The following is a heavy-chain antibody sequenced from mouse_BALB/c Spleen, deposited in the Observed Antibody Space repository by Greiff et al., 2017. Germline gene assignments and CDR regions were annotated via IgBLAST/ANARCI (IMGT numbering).Heavy chain of an antibody. J-gene: IGHJ4*01. Sequence: EVKLVESGGGLVKPGGSLKLSCAASGFTFSDYYMYWVRQTPEKRLEWVATISDGGSYTYYPDSVKGRFTISRDNAKNTLYLKMSSLKSEDTAMYYCARQDVDYAMDYWGQGTSVTVSS. CDR3: ARQDVDYAMDY. CDR2: ISDGGSYT. CDR1: GFTFSDYY. V-gene: IGHV5-4*02.